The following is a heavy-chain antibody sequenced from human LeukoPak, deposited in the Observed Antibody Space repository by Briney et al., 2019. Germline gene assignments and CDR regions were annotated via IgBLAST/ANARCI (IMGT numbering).Heavy chain of an antibody. D-gene: IGHD6-13*01. CDR2: FYPGDSDT. CDR1: GYSFTSYW. V-gene: IGHV5-51*01. Sequence: GESLKISCKGSGYSFTSYWIGWVRQMPGKGLEWMGIFYPGDSDTRYSPSFQGQVTISADKSISTAYLQWSSLKASDTAMYYCASTPQYSSSWSLPYYFDYWGQGTLVTVSS. CDR3: ASTPQYSSSWSLPYYFDY. J-gene: IGHJ4*02.